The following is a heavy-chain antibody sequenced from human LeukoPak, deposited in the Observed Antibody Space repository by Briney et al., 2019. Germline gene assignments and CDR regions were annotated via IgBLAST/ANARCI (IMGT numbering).Heavy chain of an antibody. CDR3: ARVVAVADHFDY. Sequence: GASVKVSCKASGYTFTSYDINWVRQAPGQGLEWMGWINPNSGGTNYAQKFQGRVTMTRDTSISTAYMELSRLRSDDTAVYYCARVVAVADHFDYWGQGTLVTVSS. V-gene: IGHV1-2*02. CDR1: GYTFTSYD. J-gene: IGHJ4*02. D-gene: IGHD6-19*01. CDR2: INPNSGGT.